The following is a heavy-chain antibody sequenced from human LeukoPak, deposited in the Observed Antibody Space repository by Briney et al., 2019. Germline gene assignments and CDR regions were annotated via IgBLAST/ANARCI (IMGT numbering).Heavy chain of an antibody. V-gene: IGHV4-61*02. CDR1: GGSISSGYYY. CDR2: IYTGGST. CDR3: AREKVVAYNWFDP. D-gene: IGHD2-15*01. Sequence: SETLSLTRTVSGGSISSGYYYWSWIRQPAGKGLEWIGRIYTGGSTNYNPSLKSRVTISVDPSKNQFSLKLNSVTAADTAVYYCAREKVVAYNWFDPWGQGTLVTVSS. J-gene: IGHJ5*02.